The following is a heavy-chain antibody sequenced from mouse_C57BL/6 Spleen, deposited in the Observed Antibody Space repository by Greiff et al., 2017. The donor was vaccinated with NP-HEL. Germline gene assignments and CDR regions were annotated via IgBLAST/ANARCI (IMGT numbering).Heavy chain of an antibody. J-gene: IGHJ2*01. CDR3: ARYIKLTGHFDY. V-gene: IGHV3-8*01. D-gene: IGHD4-1*01. Sequence: EVHLVESGPGLAKPSQTLSLTCSVTGYSITSDYWNWILKFPGNKLEYMGYISYSGSTYYNPSLKSRISITRDTSKNQYYLQLNSVTTEDTATYYCARYIKLTGHFDYWGQGTTLTVSS. CDR2: ISYSGST. CDR1: GYSITSDY.